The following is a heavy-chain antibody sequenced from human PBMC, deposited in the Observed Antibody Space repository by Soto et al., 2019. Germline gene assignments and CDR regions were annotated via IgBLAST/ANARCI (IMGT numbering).Heavy chain of an antibody. CDR3: TRKTPTNGMAV. V-gene: IGHV1-18*01. CDR2: ISTYTGNT. J-gene: IGHJ6*02. CDR1: GYTFTNYD. Sequence: ASVKVSCKASGYTFTNYDINWVRQAPGQGLEWMGWISTYTGNTNYAQKIQGRVTMTTDKSTSTAYMELRSLRSDDTAVDYCTRKTPTNGMAVWGQGTTVTVS. D-gene: IGHD2-8*01.